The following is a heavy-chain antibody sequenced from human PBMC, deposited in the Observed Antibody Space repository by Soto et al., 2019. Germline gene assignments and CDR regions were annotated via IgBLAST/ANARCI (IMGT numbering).Heavy chain of an antibody. CDR1: GGSISSSSYF. D-gene: IGHD3-10*01. Sequence: SDTLSLTCTVSGGSISSSSYFWGCIRQPPGKGLEWIGSIYYTGSTYYNPSLMSRATISADTSTNHFSLRLTSVSAADTAAYYCARLIAKYYYGSGSPRFDPWGQGNQVTVSS. J-gene: IGHJ5*02. V-gene: IGHV4-39*02. CDR3: ARLIAKYYYGSGSPRFDP. CDR2: IYYTGST.